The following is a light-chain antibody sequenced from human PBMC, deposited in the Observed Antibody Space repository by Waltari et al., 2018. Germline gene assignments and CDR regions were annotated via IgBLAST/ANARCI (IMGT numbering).Light chain of an antibody. CDR2: GAS. J-gene: IGKJ2*01. CDR3: HQYKDWPYT. V-gene: IGKV3-15*01. CDR1: ETIGSD. Sequence: ERVMAQSPVILSVSTGGSATLSCRASETIGSDLAWHQQRPGQPPRLLIFGASTRASGVPARFSGSGYGTEFTLTISSLQAEDSAVYYCHQYKDWPYTFGQGTKLEIK.